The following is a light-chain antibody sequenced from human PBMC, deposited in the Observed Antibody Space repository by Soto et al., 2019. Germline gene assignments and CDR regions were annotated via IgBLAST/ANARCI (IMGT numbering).Light chain of an antibody. V-gene: IGKV3-11*01. J-gene: IGKJ1*01. CDR2: DAS. CDR1: QSVSSY. Sequence: EIVLTQSPATLSLSPGERATHSCRASQSVSSYLAWYQQKPGQAPRLLIYDASNRATGIPARFSGSGSGTEFTLTISSLQPDDFATYYCQQVNSFPRTFGQGTKVDI. CDR3: QQVNSFPRT.